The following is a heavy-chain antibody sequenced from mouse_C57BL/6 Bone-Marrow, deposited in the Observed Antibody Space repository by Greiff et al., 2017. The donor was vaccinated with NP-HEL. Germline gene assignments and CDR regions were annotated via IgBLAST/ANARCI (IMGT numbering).Heavy chain of an antibody. CDR3: TNDGYYPAWFAY. V-gene: IGHV1-5*01. Sequence: EVQLQQSGTVLARPGASVKMSCKTSGYTFTSYWMHWVKQRPGQGLAWIGAIYPGNSDTSYNQKFKGKAKLTAVTSASTAHMELSSLTNEDSAVYYCTNDGYYPAWFAYWGQGTLVTVSA. CDR1: GYTFTSYW. CDR2: IYPGNSDT. D-gene: IGHD2-3*01. J-gene: IGHJ3*01.